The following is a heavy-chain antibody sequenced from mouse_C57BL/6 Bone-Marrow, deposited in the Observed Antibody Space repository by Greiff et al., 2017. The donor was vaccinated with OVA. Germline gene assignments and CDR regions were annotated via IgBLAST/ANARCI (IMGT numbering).Heavy chain of an antibody. CDR3: AKHTDYSDYVDAMDY. CDR2: IWGGGST. V-gene: IGHV2-9*01. CDR1: GFSLNSYG. J-gene: IGHJ4*01. Sequence: QVQLQQSGPGLVAPSQCLSITCTVSGFSLNSYGVDWVRQPQGKGLEWLGVIWGGGSTNYNSALMSRLSISKDNSKNQMFLKMNSLQTDDTAMYYCAKHTDYSDYVDAMDYWGQVTSVTVSS. D-gene: IGHD2-13*01.